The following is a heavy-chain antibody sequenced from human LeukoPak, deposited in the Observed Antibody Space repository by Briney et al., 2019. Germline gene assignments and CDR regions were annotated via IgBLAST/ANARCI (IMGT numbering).Heavy chain of an antibody. Sequence: GRSLRLSCAASGFTFSSYAMHWVRQAPGKGLEWVAVISYDGSNKYYADSVKGRFTISRDNSKNTLYVQMNSLRAEDTAVYYCARVGYCSGGSCFYYYYGMDVWGQGTTVTVSS. V-gene: IGHV3-30-3*01. CDR3: ARVGYCSGGSCFYYYYGMDV. CDR2: ISYDGSNK. CDR1: GFTFSSYA. J-gene: IGHJ6*02. D-gene: IGHD2-15*01.